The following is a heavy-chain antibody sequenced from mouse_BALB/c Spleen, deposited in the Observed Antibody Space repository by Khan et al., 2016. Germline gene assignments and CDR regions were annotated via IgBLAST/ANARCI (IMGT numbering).Heavy chain of an antibody. J-gene: IGHJ3*01. V-gene: IGHV10-1*02. CDR1: GFTFNTYA. CDR2: IRSKSNNYAT. D-gene: IGHD4-1*01. Sequence: EVQLVESGGGLVQPKGSLKLSCAASGFTFNTYAMNWVRQAPEKGLEWVARIRSKSNNYATYYADSVKDRFTISRDDSQSMLYLQMNNLKTEDTAMYYCVRANWDWFAYWGQGTLVTVSA. CDR3: VRANWDWFAY.